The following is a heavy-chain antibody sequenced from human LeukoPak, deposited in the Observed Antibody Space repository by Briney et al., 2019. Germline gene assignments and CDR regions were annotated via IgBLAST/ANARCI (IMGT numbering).Heavy chain of an antibody. V-gene: IGHV1-2*06. Sequence: ASVRVSCKASGYTFTGYYMHWVRQAPGQGLEWMRRINPNSGGTNYAQKFQGRVTMTRDTSISTAYMELSRLRSDDTAVYYCARRVGSADGFDYWGQGTLVTVSS. CDR2: INPNSGGT. CDR3: ARRVGSADGFDY. J-gene: IGHJ4*02. D-gene: IGHD6-13*01. CDR1: GYTFTGYY.